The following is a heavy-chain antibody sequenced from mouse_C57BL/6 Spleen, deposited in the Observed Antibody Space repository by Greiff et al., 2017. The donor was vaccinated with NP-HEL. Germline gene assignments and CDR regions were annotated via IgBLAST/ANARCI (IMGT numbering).Heavy chain of an antibody. CDR2: IYPGAGDT. Sequence: VQLQESGPELVKPGASVKISCKASGYAFSSSWLNWVKQRPGKGLEWIGRIYPGAGDTNYNGKFKGKATLTADKSSSTAYMQLISLTSEYSSVYFCARGYVYYPYYAMDYWGQGTSVTVSS. CDR1: GYAFSSSW. V-gene: IGHV1-82*01. J-gene: IGHJ4*01. D-gene: IGHD2-3*01. CDR3: ARGYVYYPYYAMDY.